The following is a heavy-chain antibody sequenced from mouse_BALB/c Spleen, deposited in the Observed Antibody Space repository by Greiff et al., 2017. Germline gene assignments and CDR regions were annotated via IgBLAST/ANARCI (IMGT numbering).Heavy chain of an antibody. CDR3: TGSRLGYGGYFDY. D-gene: IGHD2-14*01. Sequence: EVKLQESGTVLARPGASVKMSCKASGYTFTSYWMHWVKQRPGQGLEWIGAIYPGNSDTSYNQKFKGKAKLTAVTSTSTAYMELSSLTNEDSAVYYCTGSRLGYGGYFDYWGQGTTLTVSS. CDR2: IYPGNSDT. J-gene: IGHJ2*01. V-gene: IGHV1-5*01. CDR1: GYTFTSYW.